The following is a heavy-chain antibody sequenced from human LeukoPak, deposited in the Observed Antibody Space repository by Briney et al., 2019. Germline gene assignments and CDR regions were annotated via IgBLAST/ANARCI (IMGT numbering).Heavy chain of an antibody. D-gene: IGHD1-1*01. CDR2: IYYSGST. CDR3: ARHADDSPSHFDY. Sequence: SETLSLTCTVSSGSISSSSYYWGWIRQPPGKGLEWIGSIYYSGSTYYNPSLKSRVTISVDTSKNQFSLKLSSVTAADTAVYYCARHADDSPSHFDYWGQGTLVTVSS. V-gene: IGHV4-39*01. CDR1: SGSISSSSYY. J-gene: IGHJ4*02.